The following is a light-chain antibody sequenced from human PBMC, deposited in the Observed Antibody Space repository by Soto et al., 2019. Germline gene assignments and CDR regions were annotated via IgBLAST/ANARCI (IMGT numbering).Light chain of an antibody. V-gene: IGKV3-20*01. Sequence: EIVLTQSPGTLSLSPGERVNLSCRASQSVSSRYVAWYQQKAGQAPRLLISGASSRATGIPDRFSGSGSGADFTLTISRLEPEDFAVYYCQQYRSSPPTFGGGTKVEIK. CDR2: GAS. CDR1: QSVSSRY. CDR3: QQYRSSPPT. J-gene: IGKJ4*01.